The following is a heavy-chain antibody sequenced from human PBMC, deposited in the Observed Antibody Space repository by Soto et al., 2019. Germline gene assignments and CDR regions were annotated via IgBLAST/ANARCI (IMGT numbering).Heavy chain of an antibody. Sequence: RLACAASEFTFGSYAMGWVSQAPVEGLEWVSAISGSGGTTYYADSVKGRFTISTDNSTNTLYLQMNSLRAEDTAVYYCAKVTGDCAFGSHYFDYWGQGTLVTVSS. CDR3: AKVTGDCAFGSHYFDY. V-gene: IGHV3-23*01. CDR1: EFTFGSYA. D-gene: IGHD2-21*02. J-gene: IGHJ4*02. CDR2: ISGSGGTT.